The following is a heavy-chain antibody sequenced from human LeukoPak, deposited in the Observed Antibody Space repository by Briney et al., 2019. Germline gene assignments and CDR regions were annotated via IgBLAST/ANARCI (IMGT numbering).Heavy chain of an antibody. D-gene: IGHD1-26*01. Sequence: ASVKVSCXASGYTFTDYYMHWVRQAHGQGLEWMGRFDPYSGGASYALKFEGRVTVTRDPSISTDYMELSRLRPDDTAVYYCAGGGGSYGDVWGQGTAVTVSS. J-gene: IGHJ3*01. CDR2: FDPYSGGA. CDR3: AGGGGSYGDV. V-gene: IGHV1-2*06. CDR1: GYTFTDYY.